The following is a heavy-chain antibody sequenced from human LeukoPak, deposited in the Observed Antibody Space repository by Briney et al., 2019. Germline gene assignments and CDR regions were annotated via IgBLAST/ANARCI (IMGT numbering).Heavy chain of an antibody. V-gene: IGHV5-51*01. Sequence: GESLKISCKGSGYSFTSYWIGWVRQMPGKGLEWMGIIYPGDPDTRYSPSFQGQVTISADKSISTAYLQWSSLKASDTAMYYCSRIKDILTGYGAFDIWGQGTMVTVSS. J-gene: IGHJ3*02. D-gene: IGHD3-9*01. CDR1: GYSFTSYW. CDR3: SRIKDILTGYGAFDI. CDR2: IYPGDPDT.